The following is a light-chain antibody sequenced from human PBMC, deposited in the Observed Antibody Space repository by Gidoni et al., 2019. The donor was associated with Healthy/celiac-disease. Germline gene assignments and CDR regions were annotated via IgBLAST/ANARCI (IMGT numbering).Light chain of an antibody. Sequence: EIVLTQSPATLSLSPGESATLSCRASQGVSSYLAWYQQKPGQAPRLLIYDASNRATGIPARFSGSGPGTDFTLTISSLEPEDFAVYYCQQRSNCLLTFGGGTKVEIK. J-gene: IGKJ4*01. CDR2: DAS. CDR1: QGVSSY. CDR3: QQRSNCLLT. V-gene: IGKV3D-11*01.